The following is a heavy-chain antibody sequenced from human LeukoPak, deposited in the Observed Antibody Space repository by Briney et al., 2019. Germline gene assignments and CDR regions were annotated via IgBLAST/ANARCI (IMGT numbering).Heavy chain of an antibody. D-gene: IGHD2-2*02. J-gene: IGHJ4*02. CDR3: ARGLYVPAAITVFDY. V-gene: IGHV4-34*01. Sequence: SETLSFTCAVYGGSFSGYYWSWIRQPPGKGLEWIGEINHSGSTNYNPSLKSRVTISVDTSKNQFSLKLSSVTAADTAVYYCARGLYVPAAITVFDYWGQGTLVTVSS. CDR2: INHSGST. CDR1: GGSFSGYY.